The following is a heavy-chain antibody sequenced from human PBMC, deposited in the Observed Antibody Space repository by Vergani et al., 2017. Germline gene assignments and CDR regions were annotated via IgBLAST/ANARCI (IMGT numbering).Heavy chain of an antibody. CDR1: GGSMSGYY. V-gene: IGHV4-59*01. CDR2: MYHSGST. CDR3: GRVADFYGLGSRLLDL. D-gene: IGHD3-10*01. J-gene: IGHJ5*02. Sequence: QVRLQESGPGLVKPSETLSLTCSVPGGSMSGYYWSWIRQPPGKELEWIGYMYHSGSTNYNPSLETRVTVSGDTSKNQSSRKLNSVTAADAAVYYCGRVADFYGLGSRLLDLWGQGILVTVSS.